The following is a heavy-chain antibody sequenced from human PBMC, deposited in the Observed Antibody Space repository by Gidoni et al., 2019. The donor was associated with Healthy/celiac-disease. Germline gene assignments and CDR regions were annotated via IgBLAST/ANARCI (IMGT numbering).Heavy chain of an antibody. J-gene: IGHJ2*01. Sequence: EVQLVESGGGLVQPVGSLRLSCAASGFTFSSYDMHWVRQATGKGLEWVSAIGTAGDTYYPGSVKGRFTISRENAKNSLYLQMNSLRAGDTAVYYCARAGVAAAGVYWYFDLWGRGTLVTVSS. V-gene: IGHV3-13*04. CDR3: ARAGVAAAGVYWYFDL. CDR2: IGTAGDT. CDR1: GFTFSSYD. D-gene: IGHD6-13*01.